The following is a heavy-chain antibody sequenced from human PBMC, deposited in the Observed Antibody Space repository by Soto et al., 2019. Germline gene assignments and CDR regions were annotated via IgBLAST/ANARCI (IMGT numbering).Heavy chain of an antibody. CDR1: GITFSNYG. D-gene: IGHD6-6*01. CDR2: ISYDGSNK. Sequence: GGSLRLSCAASGITFSNYGMHWVRQAPGKGLEWVAVISYDGSNKYYADSVKGRFTISRDNSKNTLYLQMNSLRAEDTAVYYCAKDAARPKAEYFQHWGQGTLVTVSS. J-gene: IGHJ1*01. V-gene: IGHV3-30*18. CDR3: AKDAARPKAEYFQH.